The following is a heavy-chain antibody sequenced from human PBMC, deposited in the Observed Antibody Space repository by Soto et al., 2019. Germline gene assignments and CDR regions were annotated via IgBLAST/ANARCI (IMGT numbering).Heavy chain of an antibody. CDR2: IYPGDSDT. CDR1: GYSFTSYW. V-gene: IGHV5-51*01. J-gene: IGHJ4*02. Sequence: GESLKISCKGSGYSFTSYWIGWVRQMPGKGLEWMGIIYPGDSDTRYSPSFQGQVTISADKSISTAYLQWSSLKASDTAMYYCARQERSVAVAGIYDYWGQGTLVTVSS. D-gene: IGHD6-19*01. CDR3: ARQERSVAVAGIYDY.